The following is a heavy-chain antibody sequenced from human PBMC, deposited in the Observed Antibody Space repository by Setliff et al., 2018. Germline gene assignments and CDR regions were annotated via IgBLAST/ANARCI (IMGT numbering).Heavy chain of an antibody. CDR3: ARDKDHIRGFDY. CDR2: IKQDGSQK. J-gene: IGHJ4*02. CDR1: GFTFGSYW. Sequence: GGSLRLSCAASGFTFGSYWMSWVRQAPGKGLEWVANIKQDGSQKYYVDSVKGRFTISRDSARNSLYLHMNSLRDKDTAVYFCARDKDHIRGFDYWGRGALVTVSS. D-gene: IGHD3-10*01. V-gene: IGHV3-7*03.